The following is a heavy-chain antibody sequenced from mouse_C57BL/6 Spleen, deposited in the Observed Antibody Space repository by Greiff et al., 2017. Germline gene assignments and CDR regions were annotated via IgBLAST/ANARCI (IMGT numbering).Heavy chain of an antibody. CDR2: IDPSDSYT. J-gene: IGHJ3*01. CDR1: GYTFTSYW. Sequence: QVQLQQPGAELVMPGASVKLSCKASGYTFTSYWMHWVKQRPGQGLEWIGEIDPSDSYTNYNQQFKGKSTLTVDKSSSTAYMQLSSLTSEDSAVYYCAIDADGFAYWGQGTLVTVSA. CDR3: AIDADGFAY. V-gene: IGHV1-69*01.